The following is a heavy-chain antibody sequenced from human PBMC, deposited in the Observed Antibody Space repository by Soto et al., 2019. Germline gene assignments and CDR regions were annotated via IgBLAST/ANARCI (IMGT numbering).Heavy chain of an antibody. CDR2: ISYDGSNK. J-gene: IGHJ6*02. CDR3: AKEVIVGARYYYYGMDV. CDR1: GFTFSSYG. V-gene: IGHV3-30*18. D-gene: IGHD1-26*01. Sequence: QVQLVESGGGVVQPGRSLRLSCAASGFTFSSYGMHWVRQAPGKGLEWVAVISYDGSNKYYADSVKGRFTISRDNSKNTLYLQMNSLRAEDTAVYYCAKEVIVGARYYYYGMDVWGQGTTVTVSS.